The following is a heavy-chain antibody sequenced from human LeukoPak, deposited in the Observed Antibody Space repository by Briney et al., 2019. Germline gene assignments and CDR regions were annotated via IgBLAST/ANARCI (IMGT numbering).Heavy chain of an antibody. CDR1: GGSFSGYY. CDR2: INNSGST. J-gene: IGHJ6*03. CDR3: ARGCIGGGADYYYMDV. V-gene: IGHV4-34*01. D-gene: IGHD3-10*01. Sequence: PSETLSLTCVVSGGSFSGYYWSWIRQPPGKGLEWIGEINNSGSTNYNPSLKSRVTISVDTSKNQFSLKVSSVTAADTAVYYCARGCIGGGADYYYMDVWGKGTTVTVSS.